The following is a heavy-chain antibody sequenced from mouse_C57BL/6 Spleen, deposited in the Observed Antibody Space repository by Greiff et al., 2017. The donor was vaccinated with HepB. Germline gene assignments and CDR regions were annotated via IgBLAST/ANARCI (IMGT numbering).Heavy chain of an antibody. Sequence: DVMLVESGGGLVKPGGSLKLSCAASGFTFSSYAMSWVRQTPEKRLEWVATISDGGSYTYYPDNVKGRFTISRDNAKNNLYLQMSHLKSEDTAMYYCARDPELLRQSYAMDYWGQGTSVTVSS. CDR1: GFTFSSYA. V-gene: IGHV5-4*01. D-gene: IGHD1-1*01. CDR3: ARDPELLRQSYAMDY. CDR2: ISDGGSYT. J-gene: IGHJ4*01.